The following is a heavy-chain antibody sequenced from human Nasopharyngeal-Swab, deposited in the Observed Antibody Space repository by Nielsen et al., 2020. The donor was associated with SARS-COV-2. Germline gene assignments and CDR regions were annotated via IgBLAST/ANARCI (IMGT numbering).Heavy chain of an antibody. J-gene: IGHJ6*02. CDR3: ARSMPSRYYYYGMDV. V-gene: IGHV5-51*01. CDR1: GYSFTSYW. D-gene: IGHD2-2*01. Sequence: GESLKISCKGSGYSFTSYWIGWVRQMPGKGLEWMGIIYPGDSDTRYSPSFQGQVTISADKSISTAYLQWSSLKASDTAMYYCARSMPSRYYYYGMDVWGQGTTVTVS. CDR2: IYPGDSDT.